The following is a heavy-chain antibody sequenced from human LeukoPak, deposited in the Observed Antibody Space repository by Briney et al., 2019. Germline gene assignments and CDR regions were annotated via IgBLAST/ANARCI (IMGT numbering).Heavy chain of an antibody. V-gene: IGHV3-30*03. CDR3: ARAYLAYSSSSYFGY. J-gene: IGHJ4*02. CDR1: RFTFSNYG. CDR2: ISYDGSNK. Sequence: PGGSLRLSCEASRFTFSNYGMHWVRQAPGKGLEWVAVISYDGSNKYYADSVKGRFTISRDNSKNTLYLRMNSLRAEDTAVYYCARAYLAYSSSSYFGYWGQGTLVTVSS. D-gene: IGHD6-6*01.